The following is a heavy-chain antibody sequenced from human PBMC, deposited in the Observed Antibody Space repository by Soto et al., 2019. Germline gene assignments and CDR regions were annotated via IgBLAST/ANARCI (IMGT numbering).Heavy chain of an antibody. D-gene: IGHD6-19*01. Sequence: GASVKVSCKASGYTFTSYGISWVRQAPGQGLEWMGWISAYNGNTNYAQKLQGRVTMTTDTSTSTAYMELRSLRSDDTAVYYCARPTDRGLVTQDWGGNDAFRVWGQGTMVTVSS. V-gene: IGHV1-18*04. CDR1: GYTFTSYG. CDR3: ARPTDRGLVTQDWGGNDAFRV. CDR2: ISAYNGNT. J-gene: IGHJ3*01.